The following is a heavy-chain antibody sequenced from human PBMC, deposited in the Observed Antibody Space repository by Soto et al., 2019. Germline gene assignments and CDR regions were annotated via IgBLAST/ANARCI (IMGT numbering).Heavy chain of an antibody. J-gene: IGHJ4*02. V-gene: IGHV4-39*07. CDR2: IFYSGNT. CDR3: ARWPQLEPRLDY. CDR1: CGSISSTSYY. Sequence: PSETLSLTCTVSCGSISSTSYYWGWIRQSPGKGLEWIGSIFYSGNTFYNPSLKSRVTISVDTSKNQFSLKLSSVTAADTAVYYCARWPQLEPRLDYWGQGTLVTVSS. D-gene: IGHD1-1*01.